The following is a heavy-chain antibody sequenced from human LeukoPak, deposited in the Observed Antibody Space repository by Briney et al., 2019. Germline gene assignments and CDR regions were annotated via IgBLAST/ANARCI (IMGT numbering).Heavy chain of an antibody. D-gene: IGHD3-22*01. Sequence: GGSLRLSCAASGFIFSDYSMNWVRQAPGKGLEWVSSISGSSNHIYYADSMKGRFTVSRDNARNSLYLQLSNVRAGDTAVYYCAKDPSAMIVALWGQGTLVTVSS. CDR2: ISGSSNHI. CDR3: AKDPSAMIVAL. CDR1: GFIFSDYS. V-gene: IGHV3-21*04. J-gene: IGHJ4*02.